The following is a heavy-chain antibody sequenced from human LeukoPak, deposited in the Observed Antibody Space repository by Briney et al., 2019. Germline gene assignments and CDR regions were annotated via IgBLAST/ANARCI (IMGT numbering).Heavy chain of an antibody. V-gene: IGHV1-69*13. D-gene: IGHD3-3*01. J-gene: IGHJ5*02. CDR1: GYTFTSYY. CDR2: IIPIFGTA. Sequence: SVKVSCKASGYTFTSYYMHWVRQAPGQGLEWMGGIIPIFGTANYAQKFQGRVTITADESTSTAYMELSSLRSEDTAVYYCARARTNYDFWSGPQTVNWFDPWGQGTLVTVSS. CDR3: ARARTNYDFWSGPQTVNWFDP.